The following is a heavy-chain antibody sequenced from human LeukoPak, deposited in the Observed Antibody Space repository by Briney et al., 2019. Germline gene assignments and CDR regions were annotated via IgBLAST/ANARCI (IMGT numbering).Heavy chain of an antibody. D-gene: IGHD3-10*01. V-gene: IGHV4-4*02. J-gene: IGHJ3*02. CDR3: ARERYYYGSGTTKGAFDI. Sequence: SETLSLTCAVSGGSISSSNWWSWVRQPPGKGLEWIGEIYHSGSTNYNPSLKSRVTISVDKSKNQFSLKLSSVTAADTAVYYCARERYYYGSGTTKGAFDIWGQGTMVTVSS. CDR2: IYHSGST. CDR1: GGSISSSNW.